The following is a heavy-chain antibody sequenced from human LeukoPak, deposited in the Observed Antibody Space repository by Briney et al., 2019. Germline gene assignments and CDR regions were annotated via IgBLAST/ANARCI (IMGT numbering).Heavy chain of an antibody. J-gene: IGHJ4*02. CDR3: ATEDGFNFDY. D-gene: IGHD5-24*01. CDR2: ISYDGGSK. Sequence: GGSLRLSCAASGFTFTTFAMCWVRQAPGKGLEWVAVISYDGGSKYYADSVKGRFTISRDNSKNSLYLQMNSLRVEDTAVYYCATEDGFNFDYWGQGTLVTVSS. CDR1: GFTFTTFA. V-gene: IGHV3-33*08.